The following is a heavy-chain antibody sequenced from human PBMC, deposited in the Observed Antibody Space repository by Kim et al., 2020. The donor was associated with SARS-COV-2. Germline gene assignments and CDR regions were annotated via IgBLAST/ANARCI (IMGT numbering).Heavy chain of an antibody. CDR1: GYTFTTYP. Sequence: ASVKVSCKASGYTFTTYPMHWVRQAPGQRLEWMGWINACNGNTQYSQRFQARVTFTRDTSASTAYMELSSLRSEDTAVYYCARHGSGSAFGYWGQGTLVT. V-gene: IGHV1-3*01. J-gene: IGHJ4*02. CDR3: ARHGSGSAFGY. D-gene: IGHD3-10*01. CDR2: INACNGNT.